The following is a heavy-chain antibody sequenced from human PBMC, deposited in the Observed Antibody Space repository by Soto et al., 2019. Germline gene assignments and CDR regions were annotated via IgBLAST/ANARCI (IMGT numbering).Heavy chain of an antibody. J-gene: IGHJ6*02. V-gene: IGHV6-1*01. CDR3: ARDFLGTAMVTGYGMDV. CDR2: TYYRSKWYN. CDR1: GDSVCSNSAA. D-gene: IGHD5-18*01. Sequence: SQTLSLTCAISGDSVCSNSAAWNWIRQSPSRGLEWLGRTYYRSKWYNDYAVSVKSRITINPDTSKNQFSLQLNSVTPEDTAVYYCARDFLGTAMVTGYGMDVWGQGTTVTVSS.